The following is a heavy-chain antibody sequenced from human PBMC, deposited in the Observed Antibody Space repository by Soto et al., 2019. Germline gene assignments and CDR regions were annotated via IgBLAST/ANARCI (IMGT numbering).Heavy chain of an antibody. J-gene: IGHJ6*02. CDR1: GGSISSGGYS. D-gene: IGHD3-10*01. Sequence: SETLSLTCAVSGGSISSGGYSWSWIRQPPGKGLEWIGYIYHSGSTYYNPSLKSRVTISVDRSKNQYSLKLSSVTAADTAVYYCARGSPMVRGGTNYYYYGMDFWGQGTTVTGSS. CDR2: IYHSGST. V-gene: IGHV4-30-2*01. CDR3: ARGSPMVRGGTNYYYYGMDF.